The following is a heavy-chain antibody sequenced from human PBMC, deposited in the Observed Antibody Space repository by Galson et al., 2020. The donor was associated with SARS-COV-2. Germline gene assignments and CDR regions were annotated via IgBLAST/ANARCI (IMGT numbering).Heavy chain of an antibody. J-gene: IGHJ4*02. CDR3: ARAIRKASSGFDY. D-gene: IGHD6-6*01. CDR2: IYYSGST. CDR1: GGSISSYY. Sequence: SETLSLTCTVSGGSISSYYWSWIWQPPGKGLEWIGYIYYSGSTNYNPSLKSRVTISVDTSKNQFSLKLSSVTAADTAVYYCARAIRKASSGFDYWGQGTLVTVSS. V-gene: IGHV4-59*01.